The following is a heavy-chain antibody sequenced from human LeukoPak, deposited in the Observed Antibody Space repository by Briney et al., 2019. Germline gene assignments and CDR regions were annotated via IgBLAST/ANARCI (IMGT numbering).Heavy chain of an antibody. Sequence: SQTLSLTCAVSGGSISSGGYSWSWIRQPPGKGLEWIGYIYHSGSTYYNPSLKSRVTISVDRSKNQLSLKLSSVTAADTAVYYCARGGDTYYYDSSGNFDYWGQGTLVTVSS. V-gene: IGHV4-30-2*01. CDR1: GGSISSGGYS. D-gene: IGHD3-22*01. J-gene: IGHJ4*02. CDR2: IYHSGST. CDR3: ARGGDTYYYDSSGNFDY.